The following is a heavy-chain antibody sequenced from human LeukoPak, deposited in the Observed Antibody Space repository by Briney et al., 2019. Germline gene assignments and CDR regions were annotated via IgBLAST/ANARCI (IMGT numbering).Heavy chain of an antibody. CDR2: INPNSGGT. Sequence: ASVKVSCKASGYTFTSYDINWVRQATGQGLEWMGWINPNSGGTNYAQKFQGRVTMTRDTSISTAYMELSRLRSDDTAVYYCARDRSNWNYVYYYMDVWGKGTTVTVSS. CDR1: GYTFTSYD. J-gene: IGHJ6*03. CDR3: ARDRSNWNYVYYYMDV. D-gene: IGHD1-1*01. V-gene: IGHV1-2*02.